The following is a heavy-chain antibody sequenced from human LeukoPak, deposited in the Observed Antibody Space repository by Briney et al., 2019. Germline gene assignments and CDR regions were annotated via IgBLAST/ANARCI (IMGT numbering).Heavy chain of an antibody. D-gene: IGHD2-15*01. CDR1: GYTFTSYG. CDR2: INPNSGGT. Sequence: GASVKVSCKASGYTFTSYGISWVRQAPGQGLEWMGWINPNSGGTNYAQKFQGRVTMTRNTSINTAYMELSSLRSDDTAMYYCASRRCSGGSCYPGYWGQGTLVTVSS. J-gene: IGHJ4*02. CDR3: ASRRCSGGSCYPGY. V-gene: IGHV1-8*02.